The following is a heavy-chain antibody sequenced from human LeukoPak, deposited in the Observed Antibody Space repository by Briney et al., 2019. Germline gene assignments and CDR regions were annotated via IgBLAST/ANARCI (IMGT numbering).Heavy chain of an antibody. CDR3: AKDRAAIAVAGTWEFDP. CDR2: IRYDGSNK. V-gene: IGHV3-30*02. D-gene: IGHD6-19*01. Sequence: GGSLRLSCAASGFTFSSYGMHWVRQAPGKGLEWVAFIRYDGSNKYYADSVKGRFTISRDNSKNTLYLQMNSLRGEDTAVYYCAKDRAAIAVAGTWEFDPWGQGTLVTVSS. J-gene: IGHJ5*02. CDR1: GFTFSSYG.